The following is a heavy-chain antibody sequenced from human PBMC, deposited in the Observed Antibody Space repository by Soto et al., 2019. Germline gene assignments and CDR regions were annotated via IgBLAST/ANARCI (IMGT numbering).Heavy chain of an antibody. CDR3: ATPGSYSADDFAY. V-gene: IGHV1-2*02. Sequence: QVQLVQSGAEVKKPGAPVKVSCKTSGYTFTGFYIHWVRQAPGQGLEWMGWINPNTGDTHYAQKFRGGVTITRDTSNTTAYMELSRLTSDDPAVYYCATPGSYSADDFAYWGQGPLVTVSS. CDR2: INPNTGDT. D-gene: IGHD1-26*01. J-gene: IGHJ4*02. CDR1: GYTFTGFY.